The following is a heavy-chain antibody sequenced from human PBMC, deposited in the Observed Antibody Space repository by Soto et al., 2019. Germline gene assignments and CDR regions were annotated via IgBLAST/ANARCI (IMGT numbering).Heavy chain of an antibody. Sequence: GWSLRLSCAASGFTFSSYSMNWVRQAPGKGLEWVSSISSSSSYIYYADSVKGRFTISRDNAKNSLYLQMNSLRAEDTAVYYCARLGGYCSGGSCPYGMDVWGQGTTVTASS. CDR1: GFTFSSYS. J-gene: IGHJ6*02. D-gene: IGHD2-15*01. CDR2: ISSSSSYI. V-gene: IGHV3-21*01. CDR3: ARLGGYCSGGSCPYGMDV.